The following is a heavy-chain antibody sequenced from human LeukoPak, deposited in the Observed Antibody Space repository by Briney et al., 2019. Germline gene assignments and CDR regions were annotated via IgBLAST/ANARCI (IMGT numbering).Heavy chain of an antibody. CDR2: IKQDGSEK. Sequence: GGSLRLSCAASGFTVSSYWMSWVGQAQGKGLEWVANIKQDGSEKYYVDSVKGRFTISRDNAKNSLYLQMNSLRAEDTAVYYCARDGAMGASSDYWGQGTLVTVSS. D-gene: IGHD1-26*01. J-gene: IGHJ4*02. CDR3: ARDGAMGASSDY. CDR1: GFTVSSYW. V-gene: IGHV3-7*01.